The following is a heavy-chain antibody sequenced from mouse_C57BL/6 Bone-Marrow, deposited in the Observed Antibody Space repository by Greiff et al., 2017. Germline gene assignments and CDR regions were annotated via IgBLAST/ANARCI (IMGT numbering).Heavy chain of an antibody. CDR3: ARDDYDGSSYFAY. CDR2: IHPNSGST. Sequence: VQLQQPGAELVKPGASVKLSCKASGYTFTSYWMHWVKQRPGQGLEWIGMIHPNSGSTNYNEKFKSKATLTVDKSSSTAYMQLSSLTSEDSAVYYCARDDYDGSSYFAYWGQGTLVTVSA. CDR1: GYTFTSYW. J-gene: IGHJ3*01. V-gene: IGHV1-64*01. D-gene: IGHD1-1*01.